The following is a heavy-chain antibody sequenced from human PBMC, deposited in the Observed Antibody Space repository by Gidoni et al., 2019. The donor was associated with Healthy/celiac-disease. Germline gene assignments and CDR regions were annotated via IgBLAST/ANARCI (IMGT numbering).Heavy chain of an antibody. V-gene: IGHV3-21*01. CDR2: ISSSSSYI. CDR3: ATLGISSSAPRFDY. J-gene: IGHJ4*02. CDR1: GFTFSSYS. Sequence: EVQLVESGGGLVKPGGSLRLSCAASGFTFSSYSMNWVRQAPGKGLEWVSSISSSSSYIYYADSVKGRFTISRDNAKNSLYLQMNSLRAEDTAVYYCATLGISSSAPRFDYWGQGTLVTVSS. D-gene: IGHD6-6*01.